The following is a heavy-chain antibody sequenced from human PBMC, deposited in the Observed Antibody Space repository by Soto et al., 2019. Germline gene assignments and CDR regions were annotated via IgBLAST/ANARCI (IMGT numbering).Heavy chain of an antibody. V-gene: IGHV4-30-2*01. J-gene: IGHJ4*02. CDR1: GGSISSGGYS. D-gene: IGHD3-22*01. Sequence: SETLSLTCAVSGGSISSGGYSWSWIRQPPGKGLEWIGYIYHSGSTYYNPSLKSRVTISVDRSKSQFSLKLTSVTAADTVVYYCARRMEDSNGKIFDYSSLGTLVTGSS. CDR3: ARRMEDSNGKIFDY. CDR2: IYHSGST.